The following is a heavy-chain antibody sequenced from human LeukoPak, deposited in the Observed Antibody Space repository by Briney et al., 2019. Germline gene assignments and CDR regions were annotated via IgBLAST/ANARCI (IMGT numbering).Heavy chain of an antibody. CDR2: IYYSGST. J-gene: IGHJ4*02. D-gene: IGHD3-10*01. V-gene: IGHV4-59*01. CDR1: GGSISRYY. CDR3: ARGGSAFDY. Sequence: SETLSLTCTVSGGSISRYYWTWIRQPPGEGLEWIGYIYYSGSTNYNPSLKSRVTISVDTSKNQFSLKLSSVTAADTAVYYCARGGSAFDYWGQGTLVTVSS.